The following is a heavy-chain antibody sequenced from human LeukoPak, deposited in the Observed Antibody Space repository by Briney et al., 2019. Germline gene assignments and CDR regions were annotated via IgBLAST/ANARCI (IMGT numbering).Heavy chain of an antibody. Sequence: KPGGSLRLSCTISGGSISSYYWSWIRQPPGKGLEWIGYIYYSGSTSYNPSLRSRVSISVDTSNSQFSLKLSSVTAADTAVYYCASTRFDRFRYFDLWGRGTLVTVSS. CDR1: GGSISSYY. CDR2: IYYSGST. V-gene: IGHV4-59*08. J-gene: IGHJ2*01. D-gene: IGHD3-22*01. CDR3: ASTRFDRFRYFDL.